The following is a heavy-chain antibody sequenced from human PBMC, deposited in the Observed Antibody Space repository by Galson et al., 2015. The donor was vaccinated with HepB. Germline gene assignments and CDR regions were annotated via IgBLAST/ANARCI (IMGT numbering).Heavy chain of an antibody. CDR2: IKSKTDGGTT. Sequence: SLRLSCAASGFTFSKAWMSWVRQAPEKGLEWLGRIKSKTDGGTTDYAAPVKGRFTFSRDDSKNTLYLQMNSLKTEDTAVYYCTTGDGYWGQGTLVTVSS. CDR3: TTGDGY. CDR1: GFTFSKAW. J-gene: IGHJ4*02. V-gene: IGHV3-15*01.